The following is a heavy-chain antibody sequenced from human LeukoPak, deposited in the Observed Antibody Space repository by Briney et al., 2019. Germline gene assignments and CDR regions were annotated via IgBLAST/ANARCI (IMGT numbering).Heavy chain of an antibody. CDR3: ARYYYGSGGSLGYFDY. V-gene: IGHV1-69*06. CDR1: GGTFSSYA. J-gene: IGHJ4*02. Sequence: APVKVSCKASGGTFSSYAISWVRQAPGQGLEWMGGIIPIFGTANYAQKFQGRVTITADKSTSTAYMELSSLRSEDTAVYYCARYYYGSGGSLGYFDYWVQGTLVTVSS. D-gene: IGHD3-10*01. CDR2: IIPIFGTA.